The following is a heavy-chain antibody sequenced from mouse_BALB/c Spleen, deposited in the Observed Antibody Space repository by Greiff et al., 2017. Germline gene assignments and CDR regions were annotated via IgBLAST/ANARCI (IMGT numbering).Heavy chain of an antibody. CDR3: TLAYYGERTWCFDY. CDR1: GYTFTDYE. J-gene: IGHJ2*01. V-gene: IGHV1-15*01. CDR2: IHPGSGGT. Sequence: VQLQQSGAELVRPGASVKLSCKALGYTFTDYEMHWVRQTPVHGLEWIGAIHPGSGGTAYNQKFKGKATLTADKSSSTAYMGLSSLTSEDSAVSDSTLAYYGERTWCFDYWGQGTTLTVSS. D-gene: IGHD2-13*01.